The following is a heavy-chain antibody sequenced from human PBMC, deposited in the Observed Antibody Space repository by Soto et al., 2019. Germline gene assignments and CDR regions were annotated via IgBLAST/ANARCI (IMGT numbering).Heavy chain of an antibody. V-gene: IGHV3-64D*06. J-gene: IGHJ4*02. Sequence: PGGSLRLSCSASGFTFRSYAMHWVRQAPGKGLEYVSSISTNGGSTHYADSVKGRFTISRDNSKNTQYLQMSSLRADDTAVYYCVKGEYYYDSSGYYPFDYWGQ. D-gene: IGHD3-22*01. CDR1: GFTFRSYA. CDR3: VKGEYYYDSSGYYPFDY. CDR2: ISTNGGST.